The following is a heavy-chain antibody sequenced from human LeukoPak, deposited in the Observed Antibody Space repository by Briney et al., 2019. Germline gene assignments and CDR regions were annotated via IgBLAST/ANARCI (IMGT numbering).Heavy chain of an antibody. J-gene: IGHJ4*02. V-gene: IGHV3-53*01. CDR3: ARGIAVAGRLDY. D-gene: IGHD6-19*01. Sequence: GGSLRLSCAASGFTFDDYAMHWVRQAPGKGLEWVSVIYSGGSTYYADSVKGRFTISRDNSKNTLYLQMNSLRAEDTAVYYCARGIAVAGRLDYWGQGTLVTVSS. CDR1: GFTFDDYA. CDR2: IYSGGST.